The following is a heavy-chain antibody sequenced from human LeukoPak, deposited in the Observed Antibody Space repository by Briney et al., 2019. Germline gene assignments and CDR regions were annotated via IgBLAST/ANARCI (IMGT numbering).Heavy chain of an antibody. D-gene: IGHD1-1*01. J-gene: IGHJ4*02. CDR3: AREHTGRGEPPAFDI. V-gene: IGHV3-30*04. CDR1: GFTFSSYV. CDR2: ISYDGSNK. Sequence: PGGSLRLSCAASGFTFSSYVMHWVRQAPGKGLEWVAIISYDGSNKYYADSVKGRFTISRDNAKNSLYLQMNSLRAEDTAVYYCAREHTGRGEPPAFDIWGQGTLVTVSS.